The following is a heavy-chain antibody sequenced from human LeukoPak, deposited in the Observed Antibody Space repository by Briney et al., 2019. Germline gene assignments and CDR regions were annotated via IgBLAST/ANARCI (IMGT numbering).Heavy chain of an antibody. Sequence: SETLSLTCTVSGGSISSYYWSWIRQPPGKGLEWIGYIYYSGSTNYNPSLKSRVTISVDTSKNQFSLKLSSVTAADTAVYYCARGRYDFWSGYYAGDVWGKGTTVTVSS. V-gene: IGHV4-59*08. J-gene: IGHJ6*04. CDR1: GGSISSYY. CDR2: IYYSGST. D-gene: IGHD3-3*01. CDR3: ARGRYDFWSGYYAGDV.